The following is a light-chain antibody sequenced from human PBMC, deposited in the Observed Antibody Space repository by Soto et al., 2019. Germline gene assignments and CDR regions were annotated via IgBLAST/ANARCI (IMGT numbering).Light chain of an antibody. J-gene: IGKJ2*01. CDR1: QSVSSSY. V-gene: IGKV3-20*01. Sequence: EIVLTQSPGTLSLSPGERATLSCRASQSVSSSYLAWYQQKPGQAPRLLIYGASSRATGIPDRFSGSGSGTAFTLTIIRLEPEDFAVYYCQQYGSSPTYTFGQGTKLEIK. CDR3: QQYGSSPTYT. CDR2: GAS.